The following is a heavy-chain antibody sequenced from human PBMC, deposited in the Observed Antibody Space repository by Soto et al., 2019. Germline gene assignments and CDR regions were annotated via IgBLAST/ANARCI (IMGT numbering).Heavy chain of an antibody. J-gene: IGHJ5*02. CDR1: GASIGSSNW. V-gene: IGHV4-4*02. Sequence: QVQLQESGPGLVKASGTLSLTCAVSGASIGSSNWWSWVRQPPGKGLEWIGEIFHDGNTKYNPSLRRRVPILVDKSKNEFSLNVTSVTVADTAVYYCVSDARGDTSVNNWFDPWGQGTLVTVSS. D-gene: IGHD3-10*01. CDR2: IFHDGNT. CDR3: VSDARGDTSVNNWFDP.